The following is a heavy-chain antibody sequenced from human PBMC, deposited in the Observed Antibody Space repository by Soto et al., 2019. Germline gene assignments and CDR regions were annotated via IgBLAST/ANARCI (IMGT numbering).Heavy chain of an antibody. CDR2: ISAYNGNT. J-gene: IGHJ4*02. CDR3: ARTPAGGGSPL. CDR1: GYTFPSYG. V-gene: IGHV1-18*01. D-gene: IGHD1-26*01. Sequence: QVQLVQSGAEMKKPGASVKVSCKASGYTFPSYGISWVRQAPGQGLEWMGWISAYNGNTHFAQKFQGRVTMTTDTSTTTAYMELRSLRSDDTAVYYCARTPAGGGSPLWGKGTLVTVSS.